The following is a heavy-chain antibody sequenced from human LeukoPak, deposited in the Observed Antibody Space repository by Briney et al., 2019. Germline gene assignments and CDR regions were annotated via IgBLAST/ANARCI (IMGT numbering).Heavy chain of an antibody. D-gene: IGHD3-22*01. V-gene: IGHV3-23*01. Sequence: LGGSLRLSCAASGFTFASYGMGWVRQAPGKGREGVSFITTNGGRTSYADSVEGRFTISRDNPRNTLYMQMNSLRDEDTAVYYCAIMHGYYDGTGYWVQWGQGTLVTVSS. CDR2: ITTNGGRT. J-gene: IGHJ1*01. CDR3: AIMHGYYDGTGYWVQ. CDR1: GFTFASYG.